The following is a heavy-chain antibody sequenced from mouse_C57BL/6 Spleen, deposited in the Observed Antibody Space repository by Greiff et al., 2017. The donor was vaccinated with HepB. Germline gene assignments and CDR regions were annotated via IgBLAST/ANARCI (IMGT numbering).Heavy chain of an antibody. CDR2: ISSGGSYT. CDR3: ARRSYDYDDAMDY. D-gene: IGHD2-4*01. V-gene: IGHV5-6*02. J-gene: IGHJ4*01. Sequence: DVKLVESGGDLVKPGGSLKLSCAASGFTFSSYGMSWVRQTPDKRLEWVATISSGGSYTYYPDSVKGRFTISRDNAKNTLYLQMSSLKSEDTAMYYCARRSYDYDDAMDYWGQGTSVTVSS. CDR1: GFTFSSYG.